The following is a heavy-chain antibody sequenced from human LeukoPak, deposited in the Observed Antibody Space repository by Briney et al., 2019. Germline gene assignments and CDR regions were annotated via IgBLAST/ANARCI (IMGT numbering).Heavy chain of an antibody. V-gene: IGHV4-34*01. CDR1: GGSFSGYY. CDR3: ARGGRGSSGWYAVRYFDL. J-gene: IGHJ2*01. Sequence: SETLSLTCAVYGGSFSGYYWSWIRQPPGKGLEWIGEINHSGSTNYNPSLKSRVTISVDTSKNQFSLKLSSVTAADTAVYYCARGGRGSSGWYAVRYFDLWGRGTLVTVSS. CDR2: INHSGST. D-gene: IGHD6-19*01.